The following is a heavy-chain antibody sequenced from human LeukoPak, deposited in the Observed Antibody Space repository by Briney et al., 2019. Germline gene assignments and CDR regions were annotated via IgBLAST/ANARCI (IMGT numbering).Heavy chain of an antibody. V-gene: IGHV3-30*18. CDR1: GFTFSTYA. CDR2: IANDGRDK. J-gene: IGHJ4*02. CDR3: AKDRDKGAAIYYFDS. Sequence: PGGSLRLSCAASGFTFSTYAMHWVRQAPGKGLDWVAVIANDGRDKHYADSVKGRFTISRDNSKNTLYLQMDSLRAEDTAVYYCAKDRDKGAAIYYFDSWGQGALVTVSS. D-gene: IGHD5-24*01.